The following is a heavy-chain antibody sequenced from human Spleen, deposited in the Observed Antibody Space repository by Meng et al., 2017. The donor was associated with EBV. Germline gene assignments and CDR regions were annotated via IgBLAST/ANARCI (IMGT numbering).Heavy chain of an antibody. V-gene: IGHV1-46*01. J-gene: IGHJ4*02. Sequence: VRRVPVGGRVEKPGASVKVSCKASGYTFSSYYLHWVRQGPGQGLEWMGIIHPGGGSTSYVQKFLGRVTMTRDTSTSTVYMELSSLRYEATAVYYCAREGVVIAQDYWGQGTLVTVSS. CDR2: IHPGGGST. CDR3: AREGVVIAQDY. CDR1: GYTFSSYY. D-gene: IGHD2-21*01.